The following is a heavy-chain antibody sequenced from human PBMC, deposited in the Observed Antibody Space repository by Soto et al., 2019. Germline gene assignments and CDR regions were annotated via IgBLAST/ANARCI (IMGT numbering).Heavy chain of an antibody. V-gene: IGHV3-30*18. J-gene: IGHJ4*02. Sequence: QVQLVESGGGVVQPGRSLRLSCAASGFTFSSYGMYWVRQAPGKGLEWVARISYAGSDQVYGDTVKGRFTISRDNSKNILNVQMNSLRSEDTAVYYCAKDTGADYWGQGTVVTVSA. CDR2: ISYAGSDQ. CDR1: GFTFSSYG. D-gene: IGHD3-10*01. CDR3: AKDTGADY.